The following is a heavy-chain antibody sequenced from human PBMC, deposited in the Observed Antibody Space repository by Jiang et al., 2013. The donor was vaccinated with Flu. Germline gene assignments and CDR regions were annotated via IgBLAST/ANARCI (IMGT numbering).Heavy chain of an antibody. CDR3: ARGAFSGTETEWEPLGDDAFDI. Sequence: GPGLVKPSETLSLTCTVSGGSISSYYWSWIRQPPGKGLEWIGYIYYSGSTNYNPSLKSRVTISVDTSKNQFSLKLSSVTAADTAVYYCARGAFSGTETEWEPLGDDAFDIWGQGTMVTVSS. J-gene: IGHJ3*02. D-gene: IGHD1-26*01. CDR2: IYYSGST. V-gene: IGHV4-59*08. CDR1: GGSISSYY.